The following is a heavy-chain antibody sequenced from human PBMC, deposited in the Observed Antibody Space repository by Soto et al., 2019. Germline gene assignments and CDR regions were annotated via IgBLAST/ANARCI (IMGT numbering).Heavy chain of an antibody. J-gene: IGHJ4*02. D-gene: IGHD3-22*01. CDR2: IYYSGST. V-gene: IGHV4-59*01. CDR1: VGSISSYY. Sequence: ETLFLTCTVSVGSISSYYWSWIRQPPGRGLEWIWYIYYSGSTNYNPSLKSRVTISVDTSKNQFSLKLRSVTAADTAVYYCAILYYDSSGYAAGSYFDYWGQGTLVNVSS. CDR3: AILYYDSSGYAAGSYFDY.